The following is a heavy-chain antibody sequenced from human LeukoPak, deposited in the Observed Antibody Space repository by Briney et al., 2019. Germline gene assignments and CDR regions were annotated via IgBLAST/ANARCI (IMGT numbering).Heavy chain of an antibody. J-gene: IGHJ4*02. CDR3: AKDLEYCSSTSCYYFDY. CDR1: GFTLSGYT. CDR2: ISSSSGTI. Sequence: GGSLRLSCAASGFTLSGYTMNWVRQAPGKGLEWVSYISSSSGTIYYADSVKGRLTISRDNAKNSLYLQMNSLRAEDTAVYYCAKDLEYCSSTSCYYFDYWGQGTLVTVSS. D-gene: IGHD2-2*01. V-gene: IGHV3-48*04.